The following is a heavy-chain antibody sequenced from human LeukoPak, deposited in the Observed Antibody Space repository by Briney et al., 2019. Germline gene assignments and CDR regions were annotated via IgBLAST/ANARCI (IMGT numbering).Heavy chain of an antibody. CDR3: AVDGYSYGYDY. V-gene: IGHV1-2*02. CDR1: GYTFTSYD. D-gene: IGHD5-18*01. Sequence: ASVKVSCKASGYTFTSYDINWVRQATGQGLEWMGWINPNSGGTNYAQKFQGRVTMTRDTSISTAYMELSRLRSDDTAVYYCAVDGYSYGYDYWGQGTLVTVSS. CDR2: INPNSGGT. J-gene: IGHJ4*02.